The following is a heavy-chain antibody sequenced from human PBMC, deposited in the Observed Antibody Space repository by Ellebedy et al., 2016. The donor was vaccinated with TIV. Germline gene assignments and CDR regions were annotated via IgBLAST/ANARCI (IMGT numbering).Heavy chain of an antibody. CDR1: GFSFSSYW. D-gene: IGHD4-17*01. CDR2: INGDGSKK. V-gene: IGHV3-7*03. J-gene: IGHJ6*02. Sequence: GGSLRLSCATSGFSFSSYWMSWVRQAPGQGLEWVANINGDGSKKYYVDSVKGRFTISRDNGKNSVYLQMNSLRTEDTALYYCARDGAYGDYSPGYYGMDVWGQGTTVTVSS. CDR3: ARDGAYGDYSPGYYGMDV.